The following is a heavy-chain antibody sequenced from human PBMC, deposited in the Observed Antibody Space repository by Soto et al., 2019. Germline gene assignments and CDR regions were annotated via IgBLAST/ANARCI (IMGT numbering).Heavy chain of an antibody. Sequence: QLRLQESGSGLVKPSQTLSLTCTVSGGSIVRGGFCWTWIRQAPGQGLESIGYIYQSGNSYLNPSLKSRVTLSVDKSKNQFSLNLTSVTAADTAVYYCVRGGADWSLRYFDVWGRGALVTVSS. CDR1: GGSIVRGGFC. J-gene: IGHJ2*01. V-gene: IGHV4-30-2*01. D-gene: IGHD3-9*01. CDR3: VRGGADWSLRYFDV. CDR2: IYQSGNS.